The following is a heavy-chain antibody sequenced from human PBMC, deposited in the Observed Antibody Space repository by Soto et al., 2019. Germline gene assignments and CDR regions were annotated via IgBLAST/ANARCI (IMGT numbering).Heavy chain of an antibody. CDR2: IIPIFGTA. J-gene: IGHJ5*02. Sequence: SVKVSCKASGGTFSSYAISWVRQAPGQGLEWMGGIIPIFGTANYAQKFQGRVTITADESTSTAYMELSSLRSEDTAVYYCTLMYYDFWSGYPDHWGQGTLVTVSS. V-gene: IGHV1-69*13. CDR1: GGTFSSYA. CDR3: TLMYYDFWSGYPDH. D-gene: IGHD3-3*01.